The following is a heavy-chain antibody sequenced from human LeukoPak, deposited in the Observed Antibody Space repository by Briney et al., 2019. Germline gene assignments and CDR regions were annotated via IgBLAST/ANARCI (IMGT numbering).Heavy chain of an antibody. CDR2: ISKDGSDE. CDR3: AIDIDYFALDY. V-gene: IGHV3-7*01. D-gene: IGHD2/OR15-2a*01. Sequence: GGSLRLSCAASGFTCSGYWMNWVRQAPGKGLEWVTIISKDGSDENYAHSVKGRFTIFRDNAKNSLYLQMNSLRVEDTAVYYCAIDIDYFALDYWGQGALVTVSS. J-gene: IGHJ4*02. CDR1: GFTCSGYW.